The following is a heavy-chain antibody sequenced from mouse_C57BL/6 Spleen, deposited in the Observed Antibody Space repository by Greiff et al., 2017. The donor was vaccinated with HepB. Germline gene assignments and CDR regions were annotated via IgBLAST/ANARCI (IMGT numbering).Heavy chain of an antibody. D-gene: IGHD3-2*02. J-gene: IGHJ4*01. Sequence: EVQLQQSGPELVKPGASVKISCKASGYTFTDYYMNWVKQSHGKSLEWIGDINPNNGGTSYNQKFKGKATLTVDKSSSTAYMELRSLTSEDSAVYYCARRREQLRLLAMDYWGQGTSVTVSS. CDR1: GYTFTDYY. CDR2: INPNNGGT. CDR3: ARRREQLRLLAMDY. V-gene: IGHV1-26*01.